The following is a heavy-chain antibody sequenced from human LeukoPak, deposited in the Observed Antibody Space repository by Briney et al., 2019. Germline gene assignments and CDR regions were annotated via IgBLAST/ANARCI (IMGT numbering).Heavy chain of an antibody. CDR1: NGSISSYY. CDR2: VYYSGNT. J-gene: IGHJ4*02. D-gene: IGHD1-1*01. CDR3: ARHHAEILVPND. Sequence: SETLSLTCTVSNGSISSYYWSWIRQPPGKGLEWIGSVYYSGNTYYNPSLKTRATISIDTPTSKNQFSLTLSSVTAADTAVYYCARHHAEILVPNDWGQGTLVTVSS. V-gene: IGHV4-59*08.